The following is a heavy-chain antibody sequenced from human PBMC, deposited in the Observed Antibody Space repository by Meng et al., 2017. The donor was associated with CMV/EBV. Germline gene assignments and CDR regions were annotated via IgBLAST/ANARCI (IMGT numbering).Heavy chain of an antibody. Sequence: GESLKISCTASGFTFGDYAMSWVRQAPGKGLEWVGFIRSKAYGGTTEYAASVKGRFTISRDDSKSIAYLQMNSLRAEDTAVYYCAREPVSSYWGQGTLVTVSS. J-gene: IGHJ4*02. CDR3: AREPVSSY. D-gene: IGHD3-16*01. CDR2: IRSKAYGGTT. CDR1: GFTFGDYA. V-gene: IGHV3-49*04.